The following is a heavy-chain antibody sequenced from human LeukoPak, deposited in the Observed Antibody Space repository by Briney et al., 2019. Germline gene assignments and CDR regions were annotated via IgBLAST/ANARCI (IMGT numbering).Heavy chain of an antibody. CDR2: IYYSGST. CDR1: GGSISSSSYY. V-gene: IGHV4-39*07. Sequence: SETLSLTCTVSGGSISSSSYYWGWIRQPPGKGLEWIGSIYYSGSTNYNPSLKSRVTISVDTSKNQFSLKLSSVTAADTAVYYCARVGSGGAFDYWGQGTLVTVSS. D-gene: IGHD3-10*01. CDR3: ARVGSGGAFDY. J-gene: IGHJ4*02.